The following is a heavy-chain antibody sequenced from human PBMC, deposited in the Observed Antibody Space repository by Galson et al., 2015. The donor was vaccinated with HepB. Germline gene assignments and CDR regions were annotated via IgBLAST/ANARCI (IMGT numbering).Heavy chain of an antibody. V-gene: IGHV3-11*06. J-gene: IGHJ4*02. CDR1: GFTFSDYY. Sequence: SLRLSCAASGFTFSDYYMSWIRQAPGKGLEWVSYISSSSSYTNYADSVKGRFTISRDNAKDSLYLQMNSLRAEDTAVYYCARLTGGYSGYDYLDYWGQGTLVTVSS. CDR3: ARLTGGYSGYDYLDY. D-gene: IGHD5-12*01. CDR2: ISSSSSYT.